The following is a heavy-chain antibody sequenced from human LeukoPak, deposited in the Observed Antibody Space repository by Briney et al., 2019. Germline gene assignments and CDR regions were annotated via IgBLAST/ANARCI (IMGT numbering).Heavy chain of an antibody. J-gene: IGHJ6*03. CDR2: IYHSGST. V-gene: IGHV4-38-2*02. CDR1: GYSISSGYY. CDR3: ASGSYYYYMDV. D-gene: IGHD3-10*01. Sequence: SETLSLTCTVSGYSISSGYYWGWIRQPPGKGLEWIGSIYHSGSTYYNPSLKGRVTISVDTSKNQFSLKLSSVTAADTAVYYCASGSYYYYMDVWGKGTTVTISS.